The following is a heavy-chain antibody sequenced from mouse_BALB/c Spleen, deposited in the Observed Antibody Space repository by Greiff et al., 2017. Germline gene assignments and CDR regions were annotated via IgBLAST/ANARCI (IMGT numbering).Heavy chain of an antibody. CDR1: GYAFSSYW. V-gene: IGHV1-80*01. Sequence: QVQLKESGAELVRPGSSVKISCKASGYAFSSYWMNWVKQRPGQGLEWIGQIYPGDGDTNYNGKFKGKATLTADKSSSTAYMQLSSLTSEASAVYFCARGEFDYWGQGTTLTVSS. CDR3: ARGEFDY. J-gene: IGHJ2*01. CDR2: IYPGDGDT.